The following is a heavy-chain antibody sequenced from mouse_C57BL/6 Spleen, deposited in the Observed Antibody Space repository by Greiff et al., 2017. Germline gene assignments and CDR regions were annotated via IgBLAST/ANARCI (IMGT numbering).Heavy chain of an antibody. CDR3: ENYYGSSPWFAY. CDR2: IYPGDGDT. V-gene: IGHV1-82*01. D-gene: IGHD1-1*01. CDR1: GYAFSSSW. Sequence: VQLQQSGPELVKPGASVKISCKASGYAFSSSWMNWVKQRPGKGLEWIGRIYPGDGDTNYNGKFKGKATLTADKSSSTAYMQLSSLTSEDSAVYFCENYYGSSPWFAYWGQGTLVTVSA. J-gene: IGHJ3*01.